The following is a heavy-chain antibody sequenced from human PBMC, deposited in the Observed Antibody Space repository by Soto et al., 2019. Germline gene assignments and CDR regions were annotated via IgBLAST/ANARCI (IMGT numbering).Heavy chain of an antibody. D-gene: IGHD3-16*01. J-gene: IGHJ6*02. V-gene: IGHV3-30*02. CDR1: VLTLSTFG. CDR3: EKDHCWGSCYKYHGMDV. CDR2: ISYDGSDT. Sequence: GGSLRLSCELSVLTLSTFGMHWIRQSPGNGLEGVSLISYDGSDTFSADCVRGRFIISRDNSKNTLYLQMNSLRPEDSAVYYCEKDHCWGSCYKYHGMDVWGQGSTVTVS.